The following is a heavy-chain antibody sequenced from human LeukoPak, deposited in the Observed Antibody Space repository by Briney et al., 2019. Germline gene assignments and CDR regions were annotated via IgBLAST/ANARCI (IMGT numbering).Heavy chain of an antibody. CDR1: GDIVSGNIAT. CDR2: TYYRSRWHS. CDR3: AKSGSYLEYLQH. D-gene: IGHD1-26*01. V-gene: IGHV6-1*01. J-gene: IGHJ1*01. Sequence: SQTLSLTCAISGDIVSGNIATWNWIRQSPSRGLEWRGRTYYRSRWHSVYAESVKSRITINPDTSKNQFSLLLNSVTPEDTAVYYCAKSGSYLEYLQHWGQGTPVTVSS.